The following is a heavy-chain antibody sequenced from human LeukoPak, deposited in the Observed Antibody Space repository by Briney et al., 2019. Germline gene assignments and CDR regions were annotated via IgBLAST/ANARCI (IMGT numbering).Heavy chain of an antibody. Sequence: SETLSLTCAVSGFSISSGYHWGWIRQPPGKGLEWIGSIFHSGSSYYNPSLKSRVTMSIDTSKNQFSLKLSSVTAADTAVYYCARHYSNYAYYYYMDVWGKGTTVTVPS. CDR1: GFSISSGYH. J-gene: IGHJ6*03. CDR3: ARHYSNYAYYYYMDV. D-gene: IGHD4-11*01. CDR2: IFHSGSS. V-gene: IGHV4-38-2*01.